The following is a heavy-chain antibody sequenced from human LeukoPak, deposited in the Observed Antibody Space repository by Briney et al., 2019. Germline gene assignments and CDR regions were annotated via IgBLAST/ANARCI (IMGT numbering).Heavy chain of an antibody. J-gene: IGHJ3*02. D-gene: IGHD1-26*01. CDR2: IYYSGST. CDR1: GGSISSGGYY. CDR3: ARAGRSGSYLIRYSLDAFDI. Sequence: PSETLSLTCTVSGGSISSGGYYWSWIRQHPGKGLEWIGYIYYSGSTYYNPSLKSRVTISVDTSKNQFSLKLSSVTAADTAVCYCARAGRSGSYLIRYSLDAFDIWGQGTMVTVSS. V-gene: IGHV4-31*03.